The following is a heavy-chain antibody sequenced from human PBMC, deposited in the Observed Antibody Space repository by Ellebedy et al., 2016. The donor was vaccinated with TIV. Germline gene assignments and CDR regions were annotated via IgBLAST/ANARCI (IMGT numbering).Heavy chain of an antibody. V-gene: IGHV4-59*08. CDR1: GGSISSYY. CDR2: IYYSGST. J-gene: IGHJ4*02. Sequence: SETLSLXXTVSGGSISSYYWSWIRQPPGKGLEWIGYIYYSGSTNYNPSLKSRVTISVDTSKNQFSLKLSSVTAADTAVYYCASLYGSYVDYWGQGTLVTVSS. D-gene: IGHD2-8*02. CDR3: ASLYGSYVDY.